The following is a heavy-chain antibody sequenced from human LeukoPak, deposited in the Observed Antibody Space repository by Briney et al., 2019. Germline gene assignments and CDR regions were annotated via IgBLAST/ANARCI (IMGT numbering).Heavy chain of an antibody. J-gene: IGHJ6*02. Sequence: GGSLRLSCAASGFTFSSYAMHWVRQAPGKGLEWVAVISYDGSNKYYADSVKGRFTISRDNSKNTLYLQMNSLRAEDTVVYYCAREPMPYYYGMDVWGQGTTVTVSS. CDR2: ISYDGSNK. CDR3: AREPMPYYYGMDV. V-gene: IGHV3-30*04. D-gene: IGHD2-2*01. CDR1: GFTFSSYA.